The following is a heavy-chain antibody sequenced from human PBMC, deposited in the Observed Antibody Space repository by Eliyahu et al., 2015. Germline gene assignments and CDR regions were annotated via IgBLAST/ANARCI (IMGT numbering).Heavy chain of an antibody. CDR3: AREDTYYDILTGSFPSYFDY. CDR2: ITSSSSYI. CDR1: GFTFSSYS. D-gene: IGHD3-9*01. J-gene: IGHJ4*02. V-gene: IGHV3-21*02. Sequence: EVQLVESGGGLVEPGGSLRLSCAASGFTFSSYSMNWVRQAPGKGLEWVSSITSSSSYIYYADSVKGRFTISRDNAKNSLYLQLNSLRAEDTAVYYCAREDTYYDILTGSFPSYFDYWGQGTLVTVSS.